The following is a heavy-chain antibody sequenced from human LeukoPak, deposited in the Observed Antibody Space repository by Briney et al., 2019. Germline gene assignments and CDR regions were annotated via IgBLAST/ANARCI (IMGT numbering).Heavy chain of an antibody. D-gene: IGHD4-23*01. V-gene: IGHV4-59*08. CDR1: GGSISSYY. CDR3: ARGDGYGGQFDY. J-gene: IGHJ4*02. Sequence: PSETLSLTCTVSGGSISSYYWSWIRQPPGKRLEWIGYIYYSGSTNYNPSLKSRVTISVDTSKNQFSLKLSSVTAADTAVYYCARGDGYGGQFDYWGQGTLVTVSS. CDR2: IYYSGST.